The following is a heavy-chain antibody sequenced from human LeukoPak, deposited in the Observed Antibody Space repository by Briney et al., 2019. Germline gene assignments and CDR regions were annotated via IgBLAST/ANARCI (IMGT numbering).Heavy chain of an antibody. CDR3: ARGSTSPFGS. V-gene: IGHV4-59*01. J-gene: IGHJ4*02. CDR1: GGSISSSY. Sequence: PSETLSLTCAVSGGSISSSYWSWLRQPPGKGLEWIGYIHYNGETNYNPSLKSRVNMSLDTSKNQVSLKLTSVTAADTAVYYCARGSTSPFGSWGQGTLVTVSS. D-gene: IGHD2-2*01. CDR2: IHYNGET.